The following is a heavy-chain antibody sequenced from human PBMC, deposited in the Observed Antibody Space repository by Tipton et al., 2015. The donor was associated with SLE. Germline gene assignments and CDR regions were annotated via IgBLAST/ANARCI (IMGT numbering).Heavy chain of an antibody. V-gene: IGHV1-2*02. CDR3: ARDLGHYYGSGAYYASDI. J-gene: IGHJ3*02. CDR2: LDPDSGDR. D-gene: IGHD3-10*01. Sequence: QSEAEVKKPGASVKVSCKASAYTFTAYYVHWVRQAPGQGLEWMGWLDPDSGDRYSAQKFQGRLTMTRDTSITTAYMELSSLRSDDTAVYFCARDLGHYYGSGAYYASDIWGQGTMVTVSS. CDR1: AYTFTAYY.